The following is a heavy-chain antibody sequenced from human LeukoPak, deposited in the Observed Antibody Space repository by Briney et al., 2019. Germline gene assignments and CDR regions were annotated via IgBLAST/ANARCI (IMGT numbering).Heavy chain of an antibody. CDR2: IYPGDSDT. Sequence: GESLKISCKDSGYSFTSYWIGWVRQMPGKGLEWMGIIYPGDSDTRYSPSFQGQVTISADKSISTAYLQWSSLKASDTAMYYCARADPLWFGESRSAFDIWGQGTMVTVSS. CDR3: ARADPLWFGESRSAFDI. V-gene: IGHV5-51*01. J-gene: IGHJ3*02. CDR1: GYSFTSYW. D-gene: IGHD3-10*01.